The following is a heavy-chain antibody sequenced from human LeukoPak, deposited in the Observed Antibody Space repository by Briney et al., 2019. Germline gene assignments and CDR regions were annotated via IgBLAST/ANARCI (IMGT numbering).Heavy chain of an antibody. CDR1: GRSFSGNY. V-gene: IGHV4-34*01. J-gene: IGHJ3*02. CDR3: ARHGPYYDILTGYSPDAFDI. D-gene: IGHD3-9*01. CDR2: ISHSGTT. Sequence: SETLSLTCAVYGRSFSGNYWSWIRQTPGKGLEWIGEISHSGTTSYNTSLKSRVSISVDPSKNQFSLRMFFVTAADTAVYYCARHGPYYDILTGYSPDAFDIWGQGTMVTVSS.